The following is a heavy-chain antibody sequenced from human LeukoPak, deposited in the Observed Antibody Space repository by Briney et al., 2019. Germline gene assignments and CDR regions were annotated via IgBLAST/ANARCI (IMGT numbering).Heavy chain of an antibody. V-gene: IGHV3-23*01. CDR3: AKDRGLIGYYTPFDY. Sequence: GGSLRLSCAASGFTFSSYAMSWVRQAPGKGLEWVSAISGSGGSTYYADSVKGRFTISRDNSKNTLYPQMNSLRAEDTAVYYCAKDRGLIGYYTPFDYWGQGTLVTVSS. CDR1: GFTFSSYA. J-gene: IGHJ4*02. D-gene: IGHD3-9*01. CDR2: ISGSGGST.